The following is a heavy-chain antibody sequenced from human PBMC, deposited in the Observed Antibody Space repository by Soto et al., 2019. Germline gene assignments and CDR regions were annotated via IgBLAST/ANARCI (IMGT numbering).Heavy chain of an antibody. CDR1: GGTFSSYA. J-gene: IGHJ6*02. CDR2: IIPIFGTA. D-gene: IGHD3-22*01. V-gene: IGHV1-69*06. CDR3: AYYYDSSGYSYYYYGMDV. Sequence: QVQLVQSGGEVKRPGSSVKVSCKASGGTFSSYAISWVRQAPGQGLEWMGGIIPIFGTANYAQKFQGRVTITADKSTSTAYMELSSLRSEDTAVYYCAYYYDSSGYSYYYYGMDVWGQGTTVTVSS.